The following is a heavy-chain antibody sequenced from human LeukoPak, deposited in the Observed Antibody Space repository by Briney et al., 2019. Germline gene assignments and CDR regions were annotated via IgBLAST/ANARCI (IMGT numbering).Heavy chain of an antibody. Sequence: HSGGSLRLSCAASGFTFSSYGMSWVRQAPGKGLEWVSAISGSGGSTYYADSVKGRFTISRDNSKNTLYLQMNSLRAEDTAVYYCAKDLGWIHFAYWGQGTLVTVSS. D-gene: IGHD5-18*01. CDR2: ISGSGGST. CDR3: AKDLGWIHFAY. V-gene: IGHV3-23*01. CDR1: GFTFSSYG. J-gene: IGHJ4*02.